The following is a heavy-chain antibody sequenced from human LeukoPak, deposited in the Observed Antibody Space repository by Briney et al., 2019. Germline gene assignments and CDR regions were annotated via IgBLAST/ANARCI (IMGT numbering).Heavy chain of an antibody. CDR1: GGSISSYY. D-gene: IGHD2-15*01. CDR2: IYTSGST. J-gene: IGHJ4*02. Sequence: PSETLSLTCTVSGGSISSYYWSWIRQPPGKGLEYIGRIYTSGSTNYNPSLKSRVTMSVDTSKNHFSLKLSSVTAADTALYYCAGSRYCSGGTCYATFDYWGQGTLVTVSS. V-gene: IGHV4-4*07. CDR3: AGSRYCSGGTCYATFDY.